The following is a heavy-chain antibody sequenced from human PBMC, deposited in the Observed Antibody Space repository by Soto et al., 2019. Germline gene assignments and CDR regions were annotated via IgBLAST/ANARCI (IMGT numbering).Heavy chain of an antibody. CDR1: GFTFSSYG. V-gene: IGHV3-30*18. Sequence: QVQLVESGGGVVQPGRSLRLSCAASGFTFSSYGMHWVRQAPGKGLEWVAVISYDGSNKYYADSVKGRFTISRDNSKNTLHLQMNSLRAEDTAVYYCANVPGGGAPYYWGQGTLVTVSS. CDR3: ANVPGGGAPYY. D-gene: IGHD3-10*01. J-gene: IGHJ4*02. CDR2: ISYDGSNK.